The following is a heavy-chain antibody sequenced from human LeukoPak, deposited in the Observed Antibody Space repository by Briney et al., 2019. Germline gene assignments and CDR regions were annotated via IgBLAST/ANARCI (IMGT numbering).Heavy chain of an antibody. Sequence: PSETLSLTCTVSGGSISIYYWNWIRQPAGKGLEWIGRIFTSGITNYNPSLKSRVTMSVDTSKNQFSLNLSSGIAAGTAIYYCARETSGTYYNPLGYMDAWGKGTTVTVSS. D-gene: IGHD3-10*01. CDR1: GGSISIYY. CDR2: IFTSGIT. V-gene: IGHV4-4*07. J-gene: IGHJ6*03. CDR3: ARETSGTYYNPLGYMDA.